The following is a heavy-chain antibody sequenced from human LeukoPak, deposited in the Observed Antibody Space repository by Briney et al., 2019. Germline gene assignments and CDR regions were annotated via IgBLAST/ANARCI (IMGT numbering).Heavy chain of an antibody. D-gene: IGHD1-26*01. Sequence: SQTLSLTCAVSGGSISSSNSYWGWIRQSPGTGLEWIGNIYSSGRTNYNPSLGSRVTISIDTSENQFSLKLSSVTAADTAVYYCARKREGPTTGIDCWGQGTLVTVSS. CDR1: GGSISSSNSY. J-gene: IGHJ4*02. V-gene: IGHV4-39*07. CDR2: IYSSGRT. CDR3: ARKREGPTTGIDC.